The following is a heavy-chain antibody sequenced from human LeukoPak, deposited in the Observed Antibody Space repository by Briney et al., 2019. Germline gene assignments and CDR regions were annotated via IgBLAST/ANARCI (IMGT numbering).Heavy chain of an antibody. CDR1: TSR. V-gene: IGHV1-18*01. Sequence: TSRIRWVRQAPGQGLEWMGWIGTYGGDTYYAQKFQGRITVTTDTSTSTVYMELRNLRSDDTAVYHCARDLWNFYDDSGYNRDFDSWGQGTLVTVSS. CDR3: ARDLWNFYDDSGYNRDFDS. CDR2: IGTYGGDT. D-gene: IGHD3-22*01. J-gene: IGHJ5*01.